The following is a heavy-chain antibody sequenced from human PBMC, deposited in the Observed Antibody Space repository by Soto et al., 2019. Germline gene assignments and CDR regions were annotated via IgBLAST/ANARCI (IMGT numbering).Heavy chain of an antibody. CDR3: ARSQPIVVVVAATPAFHYYGMDV. J-gene: IGHJ6*02. CDR2: INHSGST. CDR1: GGSFSGYY. D-gene: IGHD2-15*01. Sequence: PWETLSLTCAVYGGSFSGYYWSWIRQPPGKGLEWIGEINHSGSTNYNPSLKSRVTISVDTSKNQFSLKLSSVTAADTAVYYCARSQPIVVVVAATPAFHYYGMDVWGQGTTVTVSS. V-gene: IGHV4-34*01.